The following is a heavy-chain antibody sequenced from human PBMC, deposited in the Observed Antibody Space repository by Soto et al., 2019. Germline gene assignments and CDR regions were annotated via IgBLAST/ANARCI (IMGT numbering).Heavy chain of an antibody. J-gene: IGHJ5*02. V-gene: IGHV1-3*01. Sequence: GASVKVSCKASGYIFANYAMQWVRQAPGQGLEWMGYINPGNGNTKYSQKFQGRLTISRDTSANTVYMDLSSLTSKDTAIYYCARFVKNFSGSGDTWFAPWGQGTQVTVS. CDR3: ARFVKNFSGSGDTWFAP. D-gene: IGHD3-10*01. CDR1: GYIFANYA. CDR2: INPGNGNT.